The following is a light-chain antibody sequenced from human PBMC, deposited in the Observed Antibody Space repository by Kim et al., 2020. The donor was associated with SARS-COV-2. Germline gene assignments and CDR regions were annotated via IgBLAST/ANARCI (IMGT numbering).Light chain of an antibody. V-gene: IGKV3-15*01. Sequence: IVMTQSPATLSVSPGERVTLSCRASQSVRNNLAWYQHRPGQAPRLLIYGASTRATDVSARFSGSGSETEFTLTIRSLQSEDLAVYYCQQYNDWPLLTFGGGTKV. CDR1: QSVRNN. CDR2: GAS. J-gene: IGKJ4*01. CDR3: QQYNDWPLLT.